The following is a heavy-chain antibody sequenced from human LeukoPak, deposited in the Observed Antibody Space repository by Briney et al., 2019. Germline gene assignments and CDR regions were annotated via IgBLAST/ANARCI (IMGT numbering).Heavy chain of an antibody. V-gene: IGHV3-30*04. CDR2: ISYDGSNK. CDR3: AREALHSSSWYFDY. J-gene: IGHJ4*02. Sequence: GGSLRLSCAASGFTFSSYAMHWVRQAPGKGLEWVAVISYDGSNKYYADSVKGRFTISRDNSKNTLYLQMNSLRAEDTAVYYCAREALHSSSWYFDYWGQGTLVTVSS. CDR1: GFTFSSYA. D-gene: IGHD6-13*01.